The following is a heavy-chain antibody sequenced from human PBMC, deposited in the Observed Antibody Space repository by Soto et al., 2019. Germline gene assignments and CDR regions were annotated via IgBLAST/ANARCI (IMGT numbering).Heavy chain of an antibody. CDR1: GGSVSSGSYY. CDR2: IYYSGST. CDR3: ARAGVPGYSSGWYLNWFDP. D-gene: IGHD6-19*01. Sequence: SETLSLTCTVSGGSVSSGSYYWSWIRQPPGKGLEWIGYIYYSGSTNYNPSLKSRVTISVDTSKNQFSLKLSSVTAADTAVYYCARAGVPGYSSGWYLNWFDPWGQGTLVTVSS. V-gene: IGHV4-61*01. J-gene: IGHJ5*02.